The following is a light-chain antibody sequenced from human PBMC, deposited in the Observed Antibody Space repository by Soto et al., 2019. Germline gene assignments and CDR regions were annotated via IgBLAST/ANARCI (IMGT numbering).Light chain of an antibody. CDR2: GAS. CDR1: QSVSSNY. Sequence: EIVLTQSPGTLSLSPGERATLSCRASQSVSSNYLAWYQQKPGQAPRLLIYGASSRATGIPDRFSGSGSVTDFTLTISRLEPEDFAVYYCQQYDSSPWTFGQGTKVEIK. J-gene: IGKJ1*01. CDR3: QQYDSSPWT. V-gene: IGKV3-20*01.